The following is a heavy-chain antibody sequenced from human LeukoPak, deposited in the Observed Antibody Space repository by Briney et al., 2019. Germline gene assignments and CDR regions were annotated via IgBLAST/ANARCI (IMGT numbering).Heavy chain of an antibody. CDR2: FDPEDGET. D-gene: IGHD1-26*01. V-gene: IGHV1-24*01. Sequence: GASVKVSCKVSGYTLTELSMHWVRQAPGKGLEWMGGFDPEDGETFYAQKFQGRVTMTEDTSTDTAYMELRSLRSDDTAVYYCARGLVGATAYYYYYMDVWGKGTTVTISS. CDR3: ARGLVGATAYYYYYMDV. CDR1: GYTLTELS. J-gene: IGHJ6*03.